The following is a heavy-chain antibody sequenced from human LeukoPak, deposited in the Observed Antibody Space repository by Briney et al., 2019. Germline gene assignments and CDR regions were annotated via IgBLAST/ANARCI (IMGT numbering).Heavy chain of an antibody. CDR2: ISAYNGNT. CDR1: GYTFTSYG. J-gene: IGHJ3*02. CDR3: ARDVDYYDSSGPDRPSTAFDI. D-gene: IGHD3-22*01. Sequence: ASVKVSCKASGYTFTSYGISWVRQAPGQGLEWMGWISAYNGNTNYAQKLQGRVTMTTDTSTSTAYMELRSLRSDDTAVYYCARDVDYYDSSGPDRPSTAFDIWGQGTMVTVSS. V-gene: IGHV1-18*01.